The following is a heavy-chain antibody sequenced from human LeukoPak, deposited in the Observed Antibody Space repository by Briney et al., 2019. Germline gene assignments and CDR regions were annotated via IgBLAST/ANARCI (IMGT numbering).Heavy chain of an antibody. Sequence: PSETLSLTCTVSGGSISSYYWSWIRQPPGKGLEWIGYIYYSGSTNYNPSLKSRVTISVDTSKNQFSLKLSSVTAADAAVYYCARMSSGGVPDYYFGYWGQGTLVTVSS. CDR3: ARMSSGGVPDYYFGY. D-gene: IGHD2-8*02. CDR1: GGSISSYY. V-gene: IGHV4-59*01. CDR2: IYYSGST. J-gene: IGHJ4*02.